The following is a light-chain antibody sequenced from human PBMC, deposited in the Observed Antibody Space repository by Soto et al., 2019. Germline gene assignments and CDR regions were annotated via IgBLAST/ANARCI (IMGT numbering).Light chain of an antibody. V-gene: IGKV3-15*01. J-gene: IGKJ1*01. CDR2: GAS. CDR3: QQYNNWPRT. Sequence: EIVMTQSPATLSVSPGERATLSCWASQSVSSNLAWYQRKPGQAPRLLIYGASTRATGIPVRFSGSGSGTEFTLTISSLQSEDFAVYYCQQYNNWPRTFGQGTKVDIK. CDR1: QSVSSN.